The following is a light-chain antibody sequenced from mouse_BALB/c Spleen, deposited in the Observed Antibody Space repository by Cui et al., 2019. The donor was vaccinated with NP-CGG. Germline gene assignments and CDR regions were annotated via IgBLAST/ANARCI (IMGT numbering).Light chain of an antibody. J-gene: IGLJ1*01. CDR1: TGAVTTNNY. CDR3: ALWYSNHWV. Sequence: QAAVTTESAPPTSPGETVTLTCRSSTGAVTTNNYANWVQEKPDHLFTGLIGGTNNRAPGVPARFSGSLIGDKAALTITGAQTEDEAIYFCALWYSNHWVFGGGTKLTVL. V-gene: IGLV1*01. CDR2: GTN.